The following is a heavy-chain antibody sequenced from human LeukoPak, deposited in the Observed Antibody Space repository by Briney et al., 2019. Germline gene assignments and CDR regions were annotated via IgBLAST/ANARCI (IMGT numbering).Heavy chain of an antibody. D-gene: IGHD1-1*01. CDR2: IYYSGST. Sequence: SETLSLTCTVSGGSISSSSYYWGWIRQPPGKGREWIGSIYYSGSTYYNPSLKSRVTISVDTSKNQFSLKLSSVTAADTAVYYCARDYSAGNWYFDLWGRGTLVTVSS. J-gene: IGHJ2*01. CDR1: GGSISSSSYY. V-gene: IGHV4-39*07. CDR3: ARDYSAGNWYFDL.